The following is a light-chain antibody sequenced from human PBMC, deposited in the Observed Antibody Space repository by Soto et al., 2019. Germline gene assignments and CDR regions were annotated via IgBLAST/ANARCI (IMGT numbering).Light chain of an antibody. V-gene: IGKV1-5*03. CDR1: QSIGRS. CDR3: QQCYSASYT. J-gene: IGKJ2*01. Sequence: DIQMTQSPSTLSASVGDIVTITCRASQSIGRSLAWYQQKPGKAPKLLILKASSLESGVPSRFSGSRSGTEFTLTINSLEPDDFATYYCQQCYSASYTFGQSTELDIK. CDR2: KAS.